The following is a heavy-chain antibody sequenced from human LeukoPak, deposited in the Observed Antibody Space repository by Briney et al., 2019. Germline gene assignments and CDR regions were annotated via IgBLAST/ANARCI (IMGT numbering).Heavy chain of an antibody. Sequence: SETLSLTCTVSGGSISSGSYYWSWIRQPAGKGLEWIGRIYTSGSTNYNPSLKSRVTISVDTPKNQFSLKLSSVTAADTAVYYCARPATTVTTGFDYWGQGTLVTVSS. CDR1: GGSISSGSYY. CDR2: IYTSGST. CDR3: ARPATTVTTGFDY. D-gene: IGHD4-11*01. V-gene: IGHV4-61*02. J-gene: IGHJ4*02.